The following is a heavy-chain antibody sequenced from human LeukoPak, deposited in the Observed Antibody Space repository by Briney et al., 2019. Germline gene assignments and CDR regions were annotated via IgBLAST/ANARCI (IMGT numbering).Heavy chain of an antibody. D-gene: IGHD3-3*02. V-gene: IGHV4-59*08. Sequence: PSETLSLTCTFSGDSIRSYYWSWIRQPPGKGLEWLGYIYYSGTTKYNPSLKSRLTMSLDTSKKHLSLRLASVSAADTAVYYCARHLRSFPDYWGQGTLVTVSS. CDR1: GDSIRSYY. CDR2: IYYSGTT. CDR3: ARHLRSFPDY. J-gene: IGHJ4*02.